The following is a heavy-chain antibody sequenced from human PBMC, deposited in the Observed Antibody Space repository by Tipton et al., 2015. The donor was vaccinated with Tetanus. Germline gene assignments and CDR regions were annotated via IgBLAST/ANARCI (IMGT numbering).Heavy chain of an antibody. J-gene: IGHJ2*01. D-gene: IGHD2-21*01. Sequence: QVQLVKSGGGLIQPGGSLRLSCAASGFTLSDNYMTWIRQAPGKGLEWLADIRYRDHNIYYADSVKGRFTISRDNGKNSVYLQMNDLRAEDSAVYFCARAKGQMVVDLEDCYFDLWGRGALVTVSS. CDR3: ARAKGQMVVDLEDCYFDL. CDR1: GFTLSDNY. CDR2: IRYRDHNI. V-gene: IGHV3-11*01.